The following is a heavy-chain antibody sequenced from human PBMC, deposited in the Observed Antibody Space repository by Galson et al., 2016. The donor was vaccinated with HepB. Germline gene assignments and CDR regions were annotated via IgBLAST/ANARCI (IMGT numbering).Heavy chain of an antibody. J-gene: IGHJ4*02. Sequence: SLRLSCAASGFTFSSYGMNWIRQAPGKGLEWVSYISRGSGTIYYADSVRGRFTVSRDNARNSLYLQMNSLRDEDTAVYYCATSDSGGDTFVDVWGQGTQVTVSS. CDR2: ISRGSGTI. V-gene: IGHV3-48*02. CDR3: ATSDSGGDTFVDV. CDR1: GFTFSSYG. D-gene: IGHD4-23*01.